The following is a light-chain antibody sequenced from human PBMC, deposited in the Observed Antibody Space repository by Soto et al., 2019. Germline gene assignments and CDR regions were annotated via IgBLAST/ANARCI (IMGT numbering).Light chain of an antibody. CDR1: QSVGSNY. Sequence: EIVLRQSPVTLSLSPGERATLSCRASQSVGSNYVAWYHHKPGQAPRFLIYGASHRASGIPDRFSGSGSGTDFTLTISRLEPEDFAVYYCQQYGNSPQTFGQGTKVEIK. CDR3: QQYGNSPQT. V-gene: IGKV3-20*01. J-gene: IGKJ1*01. CDR2: GAS.